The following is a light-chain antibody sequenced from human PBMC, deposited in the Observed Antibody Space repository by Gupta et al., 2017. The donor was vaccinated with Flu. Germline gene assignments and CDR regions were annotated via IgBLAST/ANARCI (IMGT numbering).Light chain of an antibody. J-gene: IGLJ3*02. CDR1: NIPSYS. CDR2: EDS. Sequence: SYVLTQPPSVSVAPGHTATITCGGSNIPSYSLHWYQQKPCHAPVLVFSEDSDRTSGIPGRFSGAKSGNTATRTSSRVEVGDEADEYGQVWDSSSDNVVFGGGTKVTVL. CDR3: QVWDSSSDNVV. V-gene: IGLV3-21*02.